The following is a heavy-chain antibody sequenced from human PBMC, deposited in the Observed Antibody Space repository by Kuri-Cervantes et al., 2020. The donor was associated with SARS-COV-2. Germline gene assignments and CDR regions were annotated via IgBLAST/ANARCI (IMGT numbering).Heavy chain of an antibody. CDR2: ISSSSSYI. D-gene: IGHD2-21*01. CDR3: ARTITGIEHIVVLIATYYYYSYMDV. Sequence: GGSLRLSCAASGFTFSSYSMNWVRQAPGKGLEWVSSISSSSSYIYYADSVKGRFTISRDNAKNSLYLQMNSLRAEDTAVYYCARTITGIEHIVVLIATYYYYSYMDVWGKGTTVTVSS. V-gene: IGHV3-21*01. J-gene: IGHJ6*03. CDR1: GFTFSSYS.